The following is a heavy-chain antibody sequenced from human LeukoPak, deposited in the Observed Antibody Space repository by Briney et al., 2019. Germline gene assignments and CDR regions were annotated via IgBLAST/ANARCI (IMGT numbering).Heavy chain of an antibody. D-gene: IGHD1-26*01. CDR3: ARGFSGRLGYYFDY. V-gene: IGHV3-21*01. CDR1: GFTFSSYS. CDR2: ISSSSSYI. Sequence: GGSLRLSCAASGFTFSSYSMNWVRQAPGKGLEWVSSISSSSSYIYYADSVKGRFTISRDNAKNSLYLQMNSLRAEDTAVYYCARGFSGRLGYYFDYWGQGTLVTVSS. J-gene: IGHJ4*02.